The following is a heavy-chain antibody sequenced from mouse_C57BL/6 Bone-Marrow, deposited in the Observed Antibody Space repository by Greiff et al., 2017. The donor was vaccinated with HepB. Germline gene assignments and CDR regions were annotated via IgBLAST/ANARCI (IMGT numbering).Heavy chain of an antibody. Sequence: EVQLVESGGGLVQPKGSLKLSCAASGFTFNTYAMHWVRQAPGKGLEWVARIRSKSSNYATYYADSVKDRFTISRDDSQSMLYLQMNNLKTEDTAMDYCVRDLPYDYDKGYYAMDYWGQGTSVTVSS. V-gene: IGHV10-3*01. J-gene: IGHJ4*01. CDR1: GFTFNTYA. D-gene: IGHD2-4*01. CDR2: IRSKSSNYAT. CDR3: VRDLPYDYDKGYYAMDY.